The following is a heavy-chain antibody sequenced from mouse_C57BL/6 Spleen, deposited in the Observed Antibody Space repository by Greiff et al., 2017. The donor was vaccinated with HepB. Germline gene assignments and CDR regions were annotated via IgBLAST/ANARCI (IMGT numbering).Heavy chain of an antibody. J-gene: IGHJ2*01. V-gene: IGHV14-4*01. CDR3: TTGVTTPKDY. CDR1: GFNIKDDY. CDR2: IDPENGDT. D-gene: IGHD2-3*01. Sequence: VQLQQSGAELVRPGASVKLSCTASGFNIKDDYMHWVKQRPEQGLEWIGWIDPENGDTEYASKFQGKATITADTSSNTAYLQLSSLTSEDTAVYYCTTGVTTPKDYWGQGTTLTVSS.